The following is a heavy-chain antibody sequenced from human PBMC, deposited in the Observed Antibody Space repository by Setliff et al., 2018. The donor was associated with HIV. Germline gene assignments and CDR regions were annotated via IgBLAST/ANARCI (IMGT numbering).Heavy chain of an antibody. J-gene: IGHJ6*03. V-gene: IGHV4-61*10. CDR3: ARDNRVMALNYYYYYMDV. Sequence: SETLSLTWSVSGGSIKTAVYYWSWIRQPAGKSLEWVGHISVKGATTYNPSLKSRVTTSLDTSKNQFSLKLSSVTAADTAVYYCARDNRVMALNYYYYYMDVWGKGTTVTVSS. D-gene: IGHD2-21*01. CDR2: ISVKGAT. CDR1: GGSIKTAVYY.